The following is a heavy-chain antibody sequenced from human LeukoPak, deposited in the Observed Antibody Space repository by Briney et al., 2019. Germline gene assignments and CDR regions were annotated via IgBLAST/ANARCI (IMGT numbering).Heavy chain of an antibody. D-gene: IGHD5-12*01. CDR1: GGSISSGDYY. CDR3: ARLQIVATIVSWFDP. CDR2: IYYSGST. V-gene: IGHV4-30-4*01. J-gene: IGHJ5*02. Sequence: SETLSLTCIVSGGSISSGDYYWSWIRQPPGKGLEWIGYIYYSGSTYYNPSLKSRVTISVDTSKNQFSLKLSSVTAADTAVYYCARLQIVATIVSWFDPWGQGTLVTVSS.